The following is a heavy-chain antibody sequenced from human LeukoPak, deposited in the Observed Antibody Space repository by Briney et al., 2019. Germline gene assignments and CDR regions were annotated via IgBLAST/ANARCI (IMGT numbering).Heavy chain of an antibody. D-gene: IGHD2-15*01. CDR2: LYPADADT. CDR1: GYGFTRYW. CDR3: ARRCMSGYCSSGGPMDDY. Sequence: GESLQISSNGSGYGFTRYWIVCVRQMPQTGLEWRGFLYPADADTTYNPSFQCRVTTSFERSIKTAYLHRSSMKASDTAMYYCARRCMSGYCSSGGPMDDYWGEGTLVTVSS. V-gene: IGHV5-51*01. J-gene: IGHJ4*02.